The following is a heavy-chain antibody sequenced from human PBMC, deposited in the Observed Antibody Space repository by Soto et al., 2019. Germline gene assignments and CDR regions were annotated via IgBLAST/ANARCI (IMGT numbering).Heavy chain of an antibody. CDR2: IIPIFGTA. V-gene: IGHV1-69*13. J-gene: IGHJ6*02. Sequence: VASVKVSCKASGCTFSSYAISWVRQAPGQGLEWMGGIIPIFGTANYAQKFQGRVTITADESTSTAYMELSSLRSEDTAVYYCARQQLVLDDYYYYYGMDVWGQGTTVTVSS. D-gene: IGHD6-6*01. CDR3: ARQQLVLDDYYYYYGMDV. CDR1: GCTFSSYA.